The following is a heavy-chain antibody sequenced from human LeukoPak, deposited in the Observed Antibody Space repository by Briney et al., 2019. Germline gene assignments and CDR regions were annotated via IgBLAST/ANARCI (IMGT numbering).Heavy chain of an antibody. CDR2: ISYDGSQS. J-gene: IGHJ4*02. CDR3: ASASGYYGGFNY. D-gene: IGHD3-22*01. CDR1: GFSFRTYA. V-gene: IGHV3-30*01. Sequence: PGGSLRLSCVDSGFSFRTYAMHWVRQAPGKGLEWVALISYDGSQSHYADSVEGRFTTSRDNSENTLLLQMNNVRTDDTAVYYCASASGYYGGFNYWGQGTLVTVSS.